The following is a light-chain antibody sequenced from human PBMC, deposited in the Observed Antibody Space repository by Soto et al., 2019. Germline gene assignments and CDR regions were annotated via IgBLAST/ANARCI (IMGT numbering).Light chain of an antibody. Sequence: EIVLTQSPATLSLSPGERATLSCRASQSISSHLAWYQQKPGQAPRLLIYGASNRATGIPARFSGRGSGTDFTLTISSLEPEDFAVYYCQQRINRALTFGGGTKVEIK. J-gene: IGKJ4*02. V-gene: IGKV3-11*01. CDR2: GAS. CDR3: QQRINRALT. CDR1: QSISSH.